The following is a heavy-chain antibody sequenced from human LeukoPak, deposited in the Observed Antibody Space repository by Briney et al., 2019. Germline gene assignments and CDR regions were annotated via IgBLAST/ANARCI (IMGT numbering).Heavy chain of an antibody. D-gene: IGHD5-24*01. J-gene: IGHJ4*02. CDR1: GFNITSNY. V-gene: IGHV3-66*01. CDR2: IYSGGFT. CDR3: AREGMGYFDT. Sequence: GGSLRLSCAASGFNITSNYMNWVRQAPGKGLEWVAIIYSGGFTYYRDSVKGRFTIYRDNSKNTVYLQMNSLRVEDTAVYYCAREGMGYFDTWGQGTLVTVSS.